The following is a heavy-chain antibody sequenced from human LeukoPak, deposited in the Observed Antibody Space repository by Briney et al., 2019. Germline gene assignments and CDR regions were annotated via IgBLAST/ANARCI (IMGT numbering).Heavy chain of an antibody. V-gene: IGHV1-2*06. Sequence: ASVKVSCRTSGYTFTNYYIHWVRQAPGQGLEWMGRIDPNTGGTKSAKNFQGRVTMTRDTSISTAYMALSGLRSDDTAVYYCASLYDIVGTTVDYWGQGTLVTVSS. CDR1: GYTFTNYY. CDR2: IDPNTGGT. J-gene: IGHJ4*02. CDR3: ASLYDIVGTTVDY. D-gene: IGHD1-26*01.